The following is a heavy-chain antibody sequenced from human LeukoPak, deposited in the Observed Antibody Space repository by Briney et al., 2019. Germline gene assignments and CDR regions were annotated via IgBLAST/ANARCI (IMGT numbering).Heavy chain of an antibody. D-gene: IGHD5-12*01. CDR2: IYSGGST. CDR1: GFTVSSNY. V-gene: IGHV3-66*01. J-gene: IGHJ4*02. CDR3: ARVQKSRKSVASAVDC. Sequence: GGSLRLSCAASGFTVSSNYMSWVRQAPGKGLEWVSVIYSGGSTYYADSVKGRFTISRDNSKNTLYLQVNSLRAEDTAVYYCARVQKSRKSVASAVDCWGQGTVVIVSS.